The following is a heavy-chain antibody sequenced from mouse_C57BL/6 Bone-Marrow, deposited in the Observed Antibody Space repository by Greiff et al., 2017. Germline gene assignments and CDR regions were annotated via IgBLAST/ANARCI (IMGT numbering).Heavy chain of an antibody. D-gene: IGHD3-2*02. J-gene: IGHJ3*01. CDR3: ARQLRLLAFAY. V-gene: IGHV1-81*01. CDR1: GYTFTSYG. CDR2: IYPRSGNT. Sequence: VQLMESGAELARPGASVKLSCKASGYTFTSYGISWVKQRTGQGLEWIGEIYPRSGNTYYNEKFKGKATLTADKSSSTAYMELRSLTSGDSAVYFCARQLRLLAFAYWGRGTRVTVSA.